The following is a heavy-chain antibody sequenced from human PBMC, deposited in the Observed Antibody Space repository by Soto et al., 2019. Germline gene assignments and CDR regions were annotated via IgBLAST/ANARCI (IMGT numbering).Heavy chain of an antibody. J-gene: IGHJ5*02. V-gene: IGHV4-61*01. CDR3: ARDLLNQKPIGRGYIYVGQGWFDP. CDR2: IYNSGST. CDR1: GGSVSSGSYY. Sequence: SETLSLTCTVSGGSVSSGSYYWSWIRQPPGKGLEWIGRIYNSGSTNYNPSLKTQVTISVDTSKNQFSLKLSSVTAAHTAVYYCARDLLNQKPIGRGYIYVGQGWFDPWGPGTLVTVSS. D-gene: IGHD5-18*01.